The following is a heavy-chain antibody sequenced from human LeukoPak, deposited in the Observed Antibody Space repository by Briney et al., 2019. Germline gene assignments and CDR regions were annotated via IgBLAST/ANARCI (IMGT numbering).Heavy chain of an antibody. Sequence: SETLSLTCAVYGGSFSGYYWSWIRQPPGKGLEWIGEINHSGSTNYNPSLKSRVTISVDTSKNQFSLKLSSVTAADTAVYYCARAPKGLWFGKFVFDYWGQGTLVTVSS. CDR1: GGSFSGYY. CDR2: INHSGST. D-gene: IGHD3-10*01. CDR3: ARAPKGLWFGKFVFDY. J-gene: IGHJ4*02. V-gene: IGHV4-34*01.